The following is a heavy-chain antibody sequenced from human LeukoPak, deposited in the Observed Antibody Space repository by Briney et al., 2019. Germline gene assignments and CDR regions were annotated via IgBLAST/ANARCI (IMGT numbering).Heavy chain of an antibody. CDR2: IKEDGSEK. V-gene: IGHV3-7*01. Sequence: PGGSLRLSCAASGFIFSNYWTTWVRQAPGKGLEWVANIKEDGSEKYYLDSVSGRFTISRDNAKNSLYLQMNSLRAEDTAVYYCVKVSIAVAGSDYWGQGTLVTVSS. D-gene: IGHD6-13*01. CDR3: VKVSIAVAGSDY. CDR1: GFIFSNYW. J-gene: IGHJ4*02.